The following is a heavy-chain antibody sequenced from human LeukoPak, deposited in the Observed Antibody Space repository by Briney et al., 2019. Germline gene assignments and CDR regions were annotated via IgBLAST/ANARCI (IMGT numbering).Heavy chain of an antibody. J-gene: IGHJ4*02. V-gene: IGHV1-18*01. CDR3: LRDAQRPRLTPDY. CDR2: ISTYNGDV. CDR1: GYTFNTYG. D-gene: IGHD6-25*01. Sequence: ASVKVSCKASGYTFNTYGISWVRQAPGQGLEWMGWISTYNGDVIHVQNLQGRVTMTTDTSTSTAYMELMSLRSDDTAVYYCLRDAQRPRLTPDYWGQGTLVTVSS.